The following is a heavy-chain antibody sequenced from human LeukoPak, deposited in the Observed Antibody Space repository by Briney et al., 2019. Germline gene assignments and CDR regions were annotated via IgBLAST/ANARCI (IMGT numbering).Heavy chain of an antibody. D-gene: IGHD3-16*01. CDR2: VSPEGSRT. V-gene: IGHV3-74*03. CDR3: ARVRGYWFDS. CDR1: GFTFSTYW. Sequence: GGSLRLSCAASGFTFSTYWMHWVRQAPGKGLMWVARVSPEGSRTTYADSVKGRFTISRDNDRNTLYLQMNSLRVEDTAVYYCARVRGYWFDSWGQGTLVTVSS. J-gene: IGHJ5*01.